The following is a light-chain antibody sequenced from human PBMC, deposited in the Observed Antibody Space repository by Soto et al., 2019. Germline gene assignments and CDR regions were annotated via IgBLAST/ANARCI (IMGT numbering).Light chain of an antibody. J-gene: IGKJ1*01. CDR2: GAS. V-gene: IGKV3-20*01. CDR3: QQYGSSPRM. Sequence: EIVLTQSPGTLSLSPGERATLSCRASQSVSSNYLAWYQHKRGQAPRLLMYGASSRATGIPDRFSGSGSGTDFTLTITRLEPEDFAVYYCQQYGSSPRMFGQGTKVEIK. CDR1: QSVSSNY.